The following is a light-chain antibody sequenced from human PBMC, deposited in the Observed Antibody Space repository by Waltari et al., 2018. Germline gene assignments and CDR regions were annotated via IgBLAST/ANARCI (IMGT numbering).Light chain of an antibody. J-gene: IGLJ3*02. CDR1: NIATKS. V-gene: IGLV3-21*02. Sequence: SYVLTQPPSVSVAPGQTARLTCGGNNIATKSVHWYQQRPGQAPGLVVYNDRDRPSGIPRRFSGSNAGNTATLTISRVEAGDEADYYCQVWDSGSDHWVFGGGTKLTVL. CDR2: NDR. CDR3: QVWDSGSDHWV.